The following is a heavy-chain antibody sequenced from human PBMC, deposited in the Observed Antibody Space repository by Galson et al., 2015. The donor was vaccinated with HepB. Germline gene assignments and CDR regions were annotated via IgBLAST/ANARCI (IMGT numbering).Heavy chain of an antibody. J-gene: IGHJ3*02. D-gene: IGHD1-26*01. CDR3: ARGWEPHDAFDI. Sequence: SLRLSCAASGFTFSSYAMHWVRQAPGKGLEWVAVISYDGSNKYYADSVKGRFTISRDNSKNTLYLQMNSLRAEDTAVYYCARGWEPHDAFDIWGQGTMVTVSS. CDR1: GFTFSSYA. CDR2: ISYDGSNK. V-gene: IGHV3-30*04.